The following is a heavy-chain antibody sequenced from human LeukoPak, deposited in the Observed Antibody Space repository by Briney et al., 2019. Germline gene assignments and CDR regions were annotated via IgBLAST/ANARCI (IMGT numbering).Heavy chain of an antibody. J-gene: IGHJ4*02. Sequence: GGSLRLSCAASGFIFNNYWMHWVRQTPGEGPLWLSGINGDGSSTSYTHSVQGRFIISRDNAKNTLYLQMNSLRAEDTAVYYCTRQWHTPSDYWGQGTLVTVSS. CDR3: TRQWHTPSDY. CDR1: GFIFNNYW. D-gene: IGHD6-19*01. V-gene: IGHV3-74*01. CDR2: INGDGSST.